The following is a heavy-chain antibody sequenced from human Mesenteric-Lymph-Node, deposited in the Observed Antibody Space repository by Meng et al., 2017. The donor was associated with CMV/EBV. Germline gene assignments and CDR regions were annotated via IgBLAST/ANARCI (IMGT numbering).Heavy chain of an antibody. V-gene: IGHV3-9*01. CDR2: ISWNSGSI. J-gene: IGHJ4*02. Sequence: GGSLRLSCAASGFTFDDYAMHWVRQAPGKGLEWVSGISWNSGSIHYVDSVKGRFTISRDNARNSLYLQMNNLRTEDTALYYCVKDPSAVVSDSLSYDNFFDYWGQGTLVTVSS. D-gene: IGHD6-19*01. CDR3: VKDPSAVVSDSLSYDNFFDY. CDR1: GFTFDDYA.